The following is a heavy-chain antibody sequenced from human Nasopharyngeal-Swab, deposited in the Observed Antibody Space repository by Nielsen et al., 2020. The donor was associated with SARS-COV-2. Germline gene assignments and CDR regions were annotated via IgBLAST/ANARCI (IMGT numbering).Heavy chain of an antibody. CDR3: ARGRYYGDYDY. V-gene: IGHV4-34*01. Sequence: SETLSLTCAVYGGSFTTYSWIWIRQPPGKGLEWTGEINHIGSTNYNTYNPSLNSRVTISLATSKNQFSLTLTSVTAADTAIYFCARGRYYGDYDYWGQGALVTVSS. CDR2: INHIGST. J-gene: IGHJ4*02. CDR1: GGSFTTYS. D-gene: IGHD4-17*01.